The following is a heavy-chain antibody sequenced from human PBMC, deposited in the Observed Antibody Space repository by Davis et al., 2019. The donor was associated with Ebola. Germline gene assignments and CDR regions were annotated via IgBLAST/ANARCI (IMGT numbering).Heavy chain of an antibody. J-gene: IGHJ4*02. Sequence: SPKISCAASGFIVDDYSMHWVRQAPGKGLQWVAGISWNSASIDYADSVKGRFTISRDNAKASLYLQMNSLKTGDTAFYYCARDLGRVTVGNWGQGTLVTVSS. CDR3: ARDLGRVTVGN. V-gene: IGHV3-9*01. CDR1: GFIVDDYS. D-gene: IGHD4-17*01. CDR2: ISWNSASI.